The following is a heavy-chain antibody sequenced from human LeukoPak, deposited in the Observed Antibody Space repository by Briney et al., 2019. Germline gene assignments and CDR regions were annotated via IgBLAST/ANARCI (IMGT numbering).Heavy chain of an antibody. J-gene: IGHJ1*01. CDR1: GYTFTSYY. CDR3: ARDGGGLEGYCSGGSCYPEYFQH. V-gene: IGHV1-46*01. CDR2: INPSGGST. D-gene: IGHD2-15*01. Sequence: ASVKVSCKASGYTFTSYYMHWVRQAPGQGLEWMGIINPSGGSTSYAQKFQGRVTMTRDTSTSTVYMELSSLRSEDTAVYYCARDGGGLEGYCSGGSCYPEYFQHWGQGTLVTVSS.